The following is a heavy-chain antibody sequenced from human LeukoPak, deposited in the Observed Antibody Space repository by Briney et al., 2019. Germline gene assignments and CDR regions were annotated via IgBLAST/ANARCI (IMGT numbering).Heavy chain of an antibody. J-gene: IGHJ6*02. D-gene: IGHD1-7*01. CDR2: IKQDGSEK. Sequence: PGGSLSLSCAASEFTFISYRIRWFRQAPGKGLEWVANIKQDGSEKYYVDSVKGRFTISRDNAKNSLYLQMNSLRAEDTAVYYCARETTRHHYYYYGIHVWGQGTTVTVSS. CDR1: EFTFISYR. CDR3: ARETTRHHYYYYGIHV. V-gene: IGHV3-7*05.